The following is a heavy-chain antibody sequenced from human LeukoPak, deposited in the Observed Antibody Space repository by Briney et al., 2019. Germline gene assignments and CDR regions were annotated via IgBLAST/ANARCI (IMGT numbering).Heavy chain of an antibody. D-gene: IGHD6-13*01. CDR1: GFTFSTYS. J-gene: IGHJ4*02. CDR2: ISGSGANT. Sequence: PGGSLRLSCATSGFTFSTYSMSWVRLAPGKGLEWVSSISGSGANTYYADSVKGRFTISRDNSKNTLYLQMNSLRAEDTAVFYCAKYPASGGYFDYWGQGTLVTVSS. CDR3: AKYPASGGYFDY. V-gene: IGHV3-23*01.